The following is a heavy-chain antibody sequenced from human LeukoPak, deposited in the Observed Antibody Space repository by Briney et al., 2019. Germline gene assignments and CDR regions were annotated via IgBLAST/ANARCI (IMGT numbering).Heavy chain of an antibody. CDR2: IYSGGST. Sequence: PGGSLRLSCAASGFAVSSNYMSWVRRAPGKGLEWVSVIYSGGSTYYADSVKGRFTISRDNSKNTLYLQMNSLRAEDTAVYYCAREGYDSSGYYYGDGYFQHWGQGTLVTVSS. V-gene: IGHV3-66*01. CDR1: GFAVSSNY. CDR3: AREGYDSSGYYYGDGYFQH. J-gene: IGHJ1*01. D-gene: IGHD3-22*01.